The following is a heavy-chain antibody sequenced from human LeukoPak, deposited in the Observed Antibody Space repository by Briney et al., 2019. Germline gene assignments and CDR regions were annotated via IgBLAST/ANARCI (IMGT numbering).Heavy chain of an antibody. CDR1: GYTFTSYG. CDR3: ARLVVPAATFDY. D-gene: IGHD2-2*01. CDR2: ISDYNGIT. J-gene: IGHJ4*02. Sequence: ASVKVSCKASGYTFTSYGISWVRQAPGQGLEWMGWISDYNGITNYAQKLQGRVSMTTDTSTSTAYMELRSLRSDDTAVYYCARLVVPAATFDYWGQGTLVTVSS. V-gene: IGHV1-18*01.